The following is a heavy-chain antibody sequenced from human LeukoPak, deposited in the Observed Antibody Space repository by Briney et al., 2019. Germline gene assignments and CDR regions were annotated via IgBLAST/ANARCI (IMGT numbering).Heavy chain of an antibody. CDR2: IGGKVDGGTT. J-gene: IGHJ4*02. CDR3: ATGIYTSSSFFFDY. V-gene: IGHV3-15*04. D-gene: IGHD6-6*01. Sequence: PGGSLRLSCTASGFTFTSHAMTWVRQAPGKGLEWVGRIGGKVDGGTTDYAAPVNARFTISRDDSKNTLYLQMSSLKTEDTAVYYCATGIYTSSSFFFDYWGQGTLVTVSS. CDR1: GFTFTSHA.